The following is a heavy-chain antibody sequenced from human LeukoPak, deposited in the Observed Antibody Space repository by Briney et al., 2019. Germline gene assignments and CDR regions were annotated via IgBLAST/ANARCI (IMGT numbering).Heavy chain of an antibody. Sequence: GGSLRLSCAASGFTFSSYWMSWARQAPGKGLEWVTSINHNGNVNYYVDSVKGRFTISRDNAKDSLYLQMSNLRAEDTAVYFCARGGGLDVWGQGATVTVSS. J-gene: IGHJ6*02. CDR2: INHNGNVN. D-gene: IGHD3-16*01. V-gene: IGHV3-7*03. CDR3: ARGGGLDV. CDR1: GFTFSSYW.